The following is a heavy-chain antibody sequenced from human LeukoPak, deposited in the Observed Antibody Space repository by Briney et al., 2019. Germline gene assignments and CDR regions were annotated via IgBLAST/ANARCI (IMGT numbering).Heavy chain of an antibody. V-gene: IGHV4-59*01. D-gene: IGHD3-22*01. J-gene: IGHJ2*01. CDR3: AREAGSDSSGYYYRNSDL. CDR1: GGPISSYY. Sequence: SETLSLTCTVSGGPISSYYWSWVRQPPGKGLEWIGYIYYSGNTNYSPSLKSRVTISVDTSKDQFSLKLSSVTAADTAVYYCAREAGSDSSGYYYRNSDLWGRGTLVTVSS. CDR2: IYYSGNT.